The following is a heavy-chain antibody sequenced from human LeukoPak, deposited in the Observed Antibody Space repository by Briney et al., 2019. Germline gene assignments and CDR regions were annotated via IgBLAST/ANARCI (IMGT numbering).Heavy chain of an antibody. CDR2: IIPIFGTA. CDR3: ARAPINPINWFDP. CDR1: GGTFSSYA. J-gene: IGHJ5*02. V-gene: IGHV1-69*06. Sequence: GASVKVSCKASGGTFSSYAISWVRQAPGQGLEWVGGIIPIFGTANYAQKFQGRVTITADKSTSTAYMGLSSLRSEDTAVYYCARAPINPINWFDPWGQGTLVTASS.